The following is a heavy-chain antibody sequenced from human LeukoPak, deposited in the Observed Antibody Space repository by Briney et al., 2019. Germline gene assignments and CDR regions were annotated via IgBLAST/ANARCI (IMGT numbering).Heavy chain of an antibody. CDR2: IYTSGST. Sequence: PSETLSLTCTVSGGSISTYYWSWIRQPAGKGLEWIGRIYTSGSTNCNPSLKSRVTMSVDTSENQFSLRLSSVTAADTAVYYCARDSYDSSGITIHYYMDVWGKGITVTVSS. V-gene: IGHV4-4*07. CDR1: GGSISTYY. D-gene: IGHD3-22*01. J-gene: IGHJ6*03. CDR3: ARDSYDSSGITIHYYMDV.